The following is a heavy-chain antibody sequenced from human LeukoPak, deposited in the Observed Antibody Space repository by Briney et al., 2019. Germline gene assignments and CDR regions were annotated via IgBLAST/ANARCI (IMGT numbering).Heavy chain of an antibody. CDR3: ARLDELVREGFDY. D-gene: IGHD6-13*01. CDR1: GYTFTGYY. Sequence: GASVKVSCKASGYTFTGYYMHWVRQAPGQGLEWMGWINPNSGGTNYAQKFQGRVTMTRDTSISTAYMELSRLRSDDTAVYYCARLDELVREGFDYWGQGTLVTVSS. V-gene: IGHV1-2*02. CDR2: INPNSGGT. J-gene: IGHJ4*02.